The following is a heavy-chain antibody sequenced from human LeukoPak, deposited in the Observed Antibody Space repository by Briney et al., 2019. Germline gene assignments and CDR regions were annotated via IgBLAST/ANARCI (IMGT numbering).Heavy chain of an antibody. CDR3: ASPIGIPPGSFDY. D-gene: IGHD2-21*01. CDR1: GGSISSSSYY. V-gene: IGHV4-39*07. Sequence: SETLSLTCTVSGGSISSSSYYWGWIRQPPGKGLEWIGSIYYSGSTNYNPSLKSRVTISVDTSKNQFSLKLSSVTAADTAVYYCASPIGIPPGSFDYWGQGTLVTVSS. CDR2: IYYSGST. J-gene: IGHJ4*02.